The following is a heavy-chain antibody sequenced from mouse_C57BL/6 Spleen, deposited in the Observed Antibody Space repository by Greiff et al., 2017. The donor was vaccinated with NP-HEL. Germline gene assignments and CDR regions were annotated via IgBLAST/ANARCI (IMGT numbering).Heavy chain of an antibody. CDR1: GFSLTSYG. Sequence: QVQLQQSGPGLVQPSQSLSITCTVSGFSLTSYGVHWVRQSPGKGLEWLGVIWSGGSTDYNAAFISRLSISKDNSKSQVFFKMNSLQADDTAIYYCATASPRDAMDYWGQGTSVTVSS. J-gene: IGHJ4*01. CDR2: IWSGGST. V-gene: IGHV2-2*01. CDR3: ATASPRDAMDY. D-gene: IGHD6-1*01.